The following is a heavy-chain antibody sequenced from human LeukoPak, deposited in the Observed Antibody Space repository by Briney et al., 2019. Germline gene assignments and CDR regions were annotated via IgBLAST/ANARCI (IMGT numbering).Heavy chain of an antibody. Sequence: SETLSLTCAVSGGSISSSNWWSWVRQPPGKGLEWIGEIYHSGSTNYNPSLKSRVTISVDKSKNQFSLKLSSVTAADTAVYYCARPRGRVAGIFDYWGQGTLVTVSS. CDR1: GGSISSSNW. V-gene: IGHV4-4*02. J-gene: IGHJ4*02. D-gene: IGHD6-19*01. CDR3: ARPRGRVAGIFDY. CDR2: IYHSGST.